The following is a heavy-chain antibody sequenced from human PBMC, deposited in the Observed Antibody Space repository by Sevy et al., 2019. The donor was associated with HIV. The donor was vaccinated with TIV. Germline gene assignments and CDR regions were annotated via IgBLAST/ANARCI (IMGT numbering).Heavy chain of an antibody. V-gene: IGHV1-24*01. CDR3: ATTKDYYDSSGCPFDY. Sequence: ASVKVSFKVSGYTLTGLSMHWVRQAPGKGLEWMGSFDPEDGETIYAQNFQGRVTMTEDTSTDTAYMELSSLRSEDTAVYFCATTKDYYDSSGCPFDYWGQGTLVTVSS. D-gene: IGHD3-22*01. CDR1: GYTLTGLS. CDR2: FDPEDGET. J-gene: IGHJ4*02.